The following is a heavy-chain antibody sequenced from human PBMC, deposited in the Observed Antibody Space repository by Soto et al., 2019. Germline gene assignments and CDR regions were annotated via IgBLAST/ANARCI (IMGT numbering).Heavy chain of an antibody. CDR3: ARGGSSVYYYGMDV. CDR1: GFTFSSYA. V-gene: IGHV3-30-3*01. Sequence: PGGSLRLCCGASGFTFSSYAMHWVRQAPGKGLEWVAVISYDGSNKYYADSVKGRFTISRDNSKNTLYLQMNSLRAEDTAVYYCARGGSSVYYYGMDVWGQGTTVTVS. J-gene: IGHJ6*02. D-gene: IGHD3-3*01. CDR2: ISYDGSNK.